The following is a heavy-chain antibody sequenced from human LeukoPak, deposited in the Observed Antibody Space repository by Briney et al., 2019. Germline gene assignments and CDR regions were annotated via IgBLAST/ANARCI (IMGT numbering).Heavy chain of an antibody. CDR3: ARPGTPYYYYGMDV. J-gene: IGHJ6*02. CDR1: GGSISSSSYY. V-gene: IGHV4-39*01. Sequence: SETLSLTCTVSGGSISSSSYYWGWIRQPPGKGLEWIGSIYYSGSTYYNPSLKSRVTISVDTSKNQFSLKLSSVTAADTAVYYCARPGTPYYYYGMDVWGQGTTVTASS. CDR2: IYYSGST. D-gene: IGHD1-1*01.